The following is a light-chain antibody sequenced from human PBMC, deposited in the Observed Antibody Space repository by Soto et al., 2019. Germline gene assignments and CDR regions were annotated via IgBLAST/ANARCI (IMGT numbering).Light chain of an antibody. J-gene: IGKJ1*01. CDR2: DAS. V-gene: IGKV1-33*01. Sequence: DIYMAQSPSSLSASVGDRVTITCQASEDITNYLNWYQQKPGKAPKLLIYDASSLETGVPLRFTGGGSGTNFTFTISGLQPEDIASYYCQQYDNLWTFGQGTKVEIK. CDR1: EDITNY. CDR3: QQYDNLWT.